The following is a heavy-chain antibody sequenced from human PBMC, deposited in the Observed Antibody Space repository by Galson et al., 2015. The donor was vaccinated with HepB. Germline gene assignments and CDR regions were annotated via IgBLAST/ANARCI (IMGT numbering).Heavy chain of an antibody. CDR1: GGSINSNNNY. CDR2: ISYTGNT. Sequence: SETLSLTCTVSGGSINSNNNYWGWIRQPPGKGLEWIGSISYTGNTFQNSSLKCRVILSVDTSKNQLSVRLNSVTAADTAVYYCGRHCLRGSANCYADTWLGAIDIWGQGTMVTVS. V-gene: IGHV4-39*01. D-gene: IGHD2-2*01. J-gene: IGHJ3*02. CDR3: GRHCLRGSANCYADTWLGAIDI.